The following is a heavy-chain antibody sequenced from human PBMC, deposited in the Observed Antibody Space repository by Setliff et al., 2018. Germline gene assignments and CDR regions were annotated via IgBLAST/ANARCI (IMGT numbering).Heavy chain of an antibody. CDR3: ARGRTTVTFDY. J-gene: IGHJ4*02. Sequence: SETLSLTCTVSGYSISSGYIWGWIRQPPGKGLEWVGSIGHTGSINYNPSLKSRLTISRDTSKNQFTLKLSSVTAADTAVYYCARGRTTVTFDYWGQGTLVTVSS. CDR1: GYSISSGYI. V-gene: IGHV4-38-2*02. D-gene: IGHD4-17*01. CDR2: IGHTGSI.